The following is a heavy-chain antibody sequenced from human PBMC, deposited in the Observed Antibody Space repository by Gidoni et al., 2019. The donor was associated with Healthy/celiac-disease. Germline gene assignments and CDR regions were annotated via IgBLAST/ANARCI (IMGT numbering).Heavy chain of an antibody. Sequence: EVQLLESGGGLVQPGGSLRLSCAASGFTFSSYAMSWVRQAPGKGLEWVAAISGRGGSTYDADSVKGRFTISRDNSKNTLYLQMNSLRAEDTAVYYCAKRLADTTFRTVAGTNYFDYWGQGTLVTVSS. J-gene: IGHJ4*02. CDR3: AKRLADTTFRTVAGTNYFDY. CDR1: GFTFSSYA. D-gene: IGHD6-19*01. CDR2: ISGRGGST. V-gene: IGHV3-23*01.